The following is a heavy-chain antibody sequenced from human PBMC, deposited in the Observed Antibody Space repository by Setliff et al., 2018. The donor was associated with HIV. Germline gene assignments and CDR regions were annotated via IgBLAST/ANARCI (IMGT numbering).Heavy chain of an antibody. CDR1: GGSVSSGDYY. D-gene: IGHD3-3*01. CDR3: ARGRDFWSGYYSP. CDR2: IYYSGST. J-gene: IGHJ5*02. Sequence: PSETLSLTCTVSGGSVSSGDYYWSWIRQQPGKGLEWIGYIYYSGSTYYNPSIKSRVTISVDTSKNQFSLKLSSVTAADTAVYYCARGRDFWSGYYSPWGQGTLVTVSS. V-gene: IGHV4-31*03.